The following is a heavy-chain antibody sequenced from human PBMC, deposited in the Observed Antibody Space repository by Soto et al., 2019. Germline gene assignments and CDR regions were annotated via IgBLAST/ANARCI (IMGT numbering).Heavy chain of an antibody. V-gene: IGHV4-59*08. Sequence: SETLSLTCNVSGASITSHYWTWIRQSPGKGLEWIGYMFYGGTANYNPSLRGRVTISLDTSKNQFSLKLSSVTAADTSVYYCARNRGYYVPDYWGQGTLVTVSS. D-gene: IGHD1-26*01. J-gene: IGHJ4*02. CDR1: GASITSHY. CDR2: MFYGGTA. CDR3: ARNRGYYVPDY.